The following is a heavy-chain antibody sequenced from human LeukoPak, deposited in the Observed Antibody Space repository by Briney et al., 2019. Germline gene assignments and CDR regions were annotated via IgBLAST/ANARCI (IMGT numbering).Heavy chain of an antibody. J-gene: IGHJ6*02. CDR2: IYYSGNT. V-gene: IGHV4-59*08. CDR3: ARRKTGYGLDV. CDR1: GGSISSYH. Sequence: SETLSLTCTVSGGSISSYHWSWIRQPPGKGLEWVGYIYYSGNTNYNPALRSRVTISPDTSKSQFSLKLSSVTAADTAVYYCARRKTGYGLDVWGQGTTVTVSS.